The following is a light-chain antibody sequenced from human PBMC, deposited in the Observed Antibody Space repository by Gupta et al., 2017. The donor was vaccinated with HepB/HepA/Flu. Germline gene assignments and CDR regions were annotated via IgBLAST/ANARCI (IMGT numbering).Light chain of an antibody. CDR3: QQWDSTPLT. J-gene: IGKJ1*01. CDR2: AAS. CDR1: QSISSY. Sequence: DIQMTQSPSSLSASVGDRVTITCRASQSISSYLNWYQQKPGKAPKLLIYAASSLQSGVPSRFSGSGYGTDFTLSISRRQPEDFATYYCQQWDSTPLTFGQATXLEIK. V-gene: IGKV1-39*01.